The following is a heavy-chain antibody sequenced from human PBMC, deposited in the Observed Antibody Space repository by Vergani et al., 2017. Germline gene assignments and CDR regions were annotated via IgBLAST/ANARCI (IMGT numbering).Heavy chain of an antibody. CDR3: ARSLVCGKRGY. J-gene: IGHJ4*02. CDR1: GFTFSSYS. V-gene: IGHV3-48*01. Sequence: DVQLVESGGDLVQPGGSLRLSCAASGFTFSSYSMNWVRQAPGKGLEWISYISTTSDTIYYEDSVRGRFTISRDNAKNSLYLEMNSLRVEDTAVYFCARSLVCGKRGYWGQGTRVAVSS. D-gene: IGHD1-26*01. CDR2: ISTTSDTI.